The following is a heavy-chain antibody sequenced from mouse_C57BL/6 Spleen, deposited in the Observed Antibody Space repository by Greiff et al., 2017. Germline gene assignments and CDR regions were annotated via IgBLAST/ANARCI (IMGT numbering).Heavy chain of an antibody. D-gene: IGHD1-1*01. CDR3: TRGYYYGSSRYFEV. Sequence: EVQLQQSGTVLARPGASVKMSCKTSGYTFTSYWMHWVKQRPGQGLEWIGAIYPGNSDTSYNQKFKGKAKLTAVTSASTAYMELSSLTNEDSAVYYCTRGYYYGSSRYFEVWGTGTTVTVSS. CDR2: IYPGNSDT. V-gene: IGHV1-5*01. J-gene: IGHJ1*03. CDR1: GYTFTSYW.